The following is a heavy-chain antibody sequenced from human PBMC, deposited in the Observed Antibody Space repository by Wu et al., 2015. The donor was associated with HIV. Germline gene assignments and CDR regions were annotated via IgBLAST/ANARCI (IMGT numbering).Heavy chain of an antibody. CDR2: INPEGGST. CDR3: ARGYYDSSSD. Sequence: QVQLVQSGAEVKKPGTSVKVSCKASGYTFTSYYMHWVRQAPGQGLEWVGIINPEGGSTSYAEKFQGRVTMSRDTSTSTVYMELSSLRSEDTAMYYCARGYYDSSSDWGQGTLVTVSS. CDR1: GYTFTSYY. V-gene: IGHV1-46*01. D-gene: IGHD3-22*01. J-gene: IGHJ4*02.